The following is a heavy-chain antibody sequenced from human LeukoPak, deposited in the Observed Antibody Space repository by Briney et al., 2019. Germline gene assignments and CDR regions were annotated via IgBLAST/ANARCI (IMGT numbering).Heavy chain of an antibody. D-gene: IGHD6-19*01. Sequence: ASVKVSCKASGYTFTSYGISWVRQAPGQGLEWMGWISVYNGNTNYAQKLQGRVTMTTDTSTSTAYMELRSLTSDDTAVYYCARDVNPYSSGRYRPLDYWGQGTLVTVSS. CDR1: GYTFTSYG. J-gene: IGHJ4*02. CDR2: ISVYNGNT. V-gene: IGHV1-18*01. CDR3: ARDVNPYSSGRYRPLDY.